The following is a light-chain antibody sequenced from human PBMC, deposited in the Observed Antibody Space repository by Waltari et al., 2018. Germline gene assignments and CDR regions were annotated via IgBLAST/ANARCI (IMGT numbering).Light chain of an antibody. Sequence: QSVLTQPPSASGTPGQRVTTSCSGRSPNIRKHTVNWYQQLPGTAPNLPIYKNNQRPAGVPDRFSASKSGTSASLAISGLQSEDEADYYCASWDDSLNGVFGGGTKLTVL. J-gene: IGLJ3*02. CDR2: KNN. CDR1: SPNIRKHT. V-gene: IGLV1-44*01. CDR3: ASWDDSLNGV.